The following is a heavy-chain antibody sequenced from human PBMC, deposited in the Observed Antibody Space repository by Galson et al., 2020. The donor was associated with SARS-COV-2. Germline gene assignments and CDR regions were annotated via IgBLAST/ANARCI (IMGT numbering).Heavy chain of an antibody. CDR3: ARRGETVAWVD. Sequence: PSETLSPPCSASGGSINTRSYYWGWIRQPPGGGLEWIGSIHYRGSTSYRPSLNGRLTMAVDTSKNQFPLKLNSVTAAATAVYDCARRGETVAWVDWGQGNLVTVSS. V-gene: IGHV4-39*01. J-gene: IGHJ4*02. CDR2: IHYRGST. D-gene: IGHD4-17*01. CDR1: GGSINTRSYY.